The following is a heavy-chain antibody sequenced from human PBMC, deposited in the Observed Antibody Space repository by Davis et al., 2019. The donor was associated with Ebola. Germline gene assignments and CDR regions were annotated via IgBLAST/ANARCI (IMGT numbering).Heavy chain of an antibody. CDR1: GVSISSFY. J-gene: IGHJ6*02. D-gene: IGHD6-25*01. V-gene: IGHV4-59*01. Sequence: MPSETLSLTCSVSGVSISSFYWSWIRQTPGKGLEWIGYIYYSGITKYNPSLKSRVTISIDTSKTQFSLNLSSVTAADTAVYYCARDSSGSPYSGLDVWGQGTTVTVSS. CDR2: IYYSGIT. CDR3: ARDSSGSPYSGLDV.